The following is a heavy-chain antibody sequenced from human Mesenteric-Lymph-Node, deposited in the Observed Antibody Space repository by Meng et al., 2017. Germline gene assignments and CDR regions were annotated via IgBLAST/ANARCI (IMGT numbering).Heavy chain of an antibody. J-gene: IGHJ4*02. Sequence: GESLKISCAASGFTFSSHAMTWVRQAPGKGLEWVAVISASGGSTYYADSVKGRFTISRDNAKNSLYLHMNSLRDEDTAVYYCARTYSTSYPVDYWGQGTRVTGAS. CDR2: ISASGGST. CDR1: GFTFSSHA. D-gene: IGHD6-6*01. V-gene: IGHV3-23*01. CDR3: ARTYSTSYPVDY.